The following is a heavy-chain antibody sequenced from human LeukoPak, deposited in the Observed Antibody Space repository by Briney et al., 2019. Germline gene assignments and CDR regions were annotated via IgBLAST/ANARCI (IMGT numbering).Heavy chain of an antibody. J-gene: IGHJ4*02. CDR1: GYTFTSYF. D-gene: IGHD5-12*01. CDR3: ARARGYSGYHPIDY. CDR2: INPNDGST. V-gene: IGHV1-46*01. Sequence: APVKVSCKASGYTFTSYFMHWVRQAPGQGLEWMGTINPNDGSTNHAQNFQGRVTMTRDTSTSTFNMELTSLRSEDTALYFCARARGYSGYHPIDYWGQGTLVTVSS.